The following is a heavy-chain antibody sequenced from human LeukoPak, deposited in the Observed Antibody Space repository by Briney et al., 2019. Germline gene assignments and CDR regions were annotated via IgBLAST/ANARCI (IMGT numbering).Heavy chain of an antibody. Sequence: SETLSLTCAVYGESFSDYFWSWIRQPPGKGLEWIGEINQSGSTNYNPSLKSRVTMSVDTSRNQFSLKLRSVTAADTAAYYCARVLPPVRARTFISMLRGATTGPYNWFDPWGQGTLVTVSS. J-gene: IGHJ5*02. D-gene: IGHD3-10*01. CDR3: ARVLPPVRARTFISMLRGATTGPYNWFDP. CDR1: GESFSDYF. CDR2: INQSGST. V-gene: IGHV4-34*01.